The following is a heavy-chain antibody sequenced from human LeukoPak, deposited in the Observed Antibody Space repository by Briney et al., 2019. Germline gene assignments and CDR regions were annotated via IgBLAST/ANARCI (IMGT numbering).Heavy chain of an antibody. Sequence: GSLRPSCAASVVTFCSHVISCARQGPRGGLARDSCVTGSGGSTYYADSVKGRFTISRDNSKNTLYLQMNSLRAEDTAVYYCAKRSADAAMAKGAFDIWGQGTMVTVSS. CDR1: VVTFCSHV. CDR3: AKRSADAAMAKGAFDI. J-gene: IGHJ3*02. CDR2: VTGSGGST. V-gene: IGHV3-23*01. D-gene: IGHD5-18*01.